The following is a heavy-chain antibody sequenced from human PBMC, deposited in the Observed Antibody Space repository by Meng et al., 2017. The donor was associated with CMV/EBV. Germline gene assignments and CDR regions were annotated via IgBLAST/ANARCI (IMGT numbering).Heavy chain of an antibody. CDR2: TYYRSKWYN. D-gene: IGHD5-24*01. J-gene: IGHJ6*03. V-gene: IGHV6-1*01. CDR3: ARDRAIEMATIPAPYYYYYMDV. Sequence: QVQLQQSGPGLVKPSQTLSLTCAISGDSVPSNSAAWNWIRQSPSRGLEWLGRTYYRSKWYNDYAVSVKSRITINPDTSKNQFSLQLNSVTPEDTAVYYCARDRAIEMATIPAPYYYYYMDVWGKGTTVTVSS. CDR1: GDSVPSNSAA.